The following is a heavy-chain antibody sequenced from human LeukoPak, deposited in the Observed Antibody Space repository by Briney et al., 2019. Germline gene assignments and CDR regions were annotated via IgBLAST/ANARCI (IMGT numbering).Heavy chain of an antibody. CDR2: INSGTNDR. CDR3: ARDQGGAGFDS. D-gene: IGHD4-17*01. Sequence: GGSLRLSCVASGFTFSVYSMNWVRQAPGKGLEWISHINSGTNDRYYADSVKGRFTISRDNAKNSVFLQMNSLRVDDTAVYYCARDQGGAGFDSWDQGTLVTVSS. CDR1: GFTFSVYS. V-gene: IGHV3-21*05. J-gene: IGHJ4*02.